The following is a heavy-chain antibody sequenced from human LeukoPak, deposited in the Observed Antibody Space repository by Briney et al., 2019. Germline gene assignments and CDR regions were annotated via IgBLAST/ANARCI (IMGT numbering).Heavy chain of an antibody. CDR1: GFTFVTYW. D-gene: IGHD2/OR15-2a*01. J-gene: IGHJ3*01. Sequence: PGRSLRLSCAASGFTFVTYWIHWVRHAPGKGLVWVSRIDNDGSNTIYADSVKGRFTVSRDNAKNTLYLQMKSLRAEDTAVYQCARGDPYYGFDVWGQGTGVTVSS. V-gene: IGHV3-74*01. CDR2: IDNDGSNT. CDR3: ARGDPYYGFDV.